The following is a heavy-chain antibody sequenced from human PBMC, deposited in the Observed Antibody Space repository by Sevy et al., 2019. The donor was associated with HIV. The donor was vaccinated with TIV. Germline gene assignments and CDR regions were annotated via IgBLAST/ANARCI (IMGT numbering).Heavy chain of an antibody. J-gene: IGHJ4*02. Sequence: GGCLRLSCAASGFTFSTYWMSWVRQAPGKGLEWVASIKQDGSEKFYVDSVKGRFTISRDNAKNSLSLQMNSLRAEDTAVFYCARDPHCIFGVCYATFDYWGQGILVTVSS. CDR1: GFTFSTYW. D-gene: IGHD2-8*01. CDR3: ARDPHCIFGVCYATFDY. V-gene: IGHV3-7*01. CDR2: IKQDGSEK.